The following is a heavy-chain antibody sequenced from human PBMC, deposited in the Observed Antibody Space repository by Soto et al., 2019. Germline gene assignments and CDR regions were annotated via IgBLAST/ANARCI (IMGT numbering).Heavy chain of an antibody. CDR3: ARDPGFGFGYSYAFAMDV. D-gene: IGHD5-18*01. V-gene: IGHV1-18*01. CDR1: GYTFSNYG. Sequence: QVQLVQSGAEVKKPGASVKVSCKASGYTFSNYGISWVRQGPGQGLEWMGWISGYNGNTHYEEKVQDRIKMTTDTSTSTTYPELRSLRSDDTAVYFCARDPGFGFGYSYAFAMDVCGQGTTVTGAS. J-gene: IGHJ6*02. CDR2: ISGYNGNT.